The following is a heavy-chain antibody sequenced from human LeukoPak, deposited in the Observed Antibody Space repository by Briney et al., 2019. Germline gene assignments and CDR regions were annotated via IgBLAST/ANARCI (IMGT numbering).Heavy chain of an antibody. CDR1: GYTFSSNA. CDR2: IIPIFGTA. D-gene: IGHD2-8*01. V-gene: IGHV1-69*13. J-gene: IGHJ4*02. Sequence: GASVKVSCKASGYTFSSNAINWVRQAPGQGLEWMGGIIPIFGTANYAQKFQGRVTITADESTSTAYMELSSLRSEDTAVYYCARSSMVYASAVFDYWGQGTLVTVSS. CDR3: ARSSMVYASAVFDY.